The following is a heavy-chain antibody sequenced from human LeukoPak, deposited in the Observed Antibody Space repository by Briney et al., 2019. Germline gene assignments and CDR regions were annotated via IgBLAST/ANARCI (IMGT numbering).Heavy chain of an antibody. Sequence: ASEPVSCKSSGYNYSNYDIICVGRATQPPREGLAWMNPSSGNTAYAQNCQGRVTLPRDTSIDTAYMELSSPRSEATAVYYCAGGPSGQRSDFEYWGKGPLVTFSS. D-gene: IGHD1-1*01. V-gene: IGHV1-8*02. CDR2: MNPSSGNT. J-gene: IGHJ4*02. CDR1: GYNYSNYD. CDR3: AGGPSGQRSDFEY.